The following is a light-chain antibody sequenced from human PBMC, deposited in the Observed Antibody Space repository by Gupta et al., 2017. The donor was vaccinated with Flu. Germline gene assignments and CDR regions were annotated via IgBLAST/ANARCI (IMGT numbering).Light chain of an antibody. CDR3: QQRSDLPMYT. Sequence: SPATLSLSPGERAVLSCRASQSVRPSLAWYQQKPGQAPRLLMFDASRRAAGIPARFSGSGSGTDFTLTISTLEPEDFAVYYCQQRSDLPMYTFGQGTKLEMK. CDR2: DAS. CDR1: QSVRPS. V-gene: IGKV3-11*01. J-gene: IGKJ2*01.